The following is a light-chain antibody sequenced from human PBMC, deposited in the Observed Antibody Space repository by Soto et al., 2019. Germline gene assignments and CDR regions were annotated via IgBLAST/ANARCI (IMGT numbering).Light chain of an antibody. CDR1: SSNIWAGYD. J-gene: IGLJ2*01. CDR2: GNI. V-gene: IGLV1-40*01. Sequence: QSVLTQPPSLSGAQGQRVTISCTGSSSNIWAGYDVHWYQQLPGTAPKLLIYGNINRPSGVPDRFSGSKSGTSASLAITGLQAEDEADYFCQSYDSSLSDSRVFGGGTKLTVL. CDR3: QSYDSSLSDSRV.